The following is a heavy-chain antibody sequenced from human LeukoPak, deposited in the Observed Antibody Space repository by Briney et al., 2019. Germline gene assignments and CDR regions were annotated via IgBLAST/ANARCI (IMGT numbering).Heavy chain of an antibody. CDR3: ANGARGNQRDY. D-gene: IGHD1-14*01. CDR1: GFTFSDYY. V-gene: IGHV3-23*01. CDR2: ISGSGGST. J-gene: IGHJ4*02. Sequence: GGSLRLSCAASGFTFSDYYMSWVRQAPGKGLEWVSAISGSGGSTYYADSVKGRFTISRDNSKNTLYLQMNSLRAEDTAVYYCANGARGNQRDYWGQGTLVTVSS.